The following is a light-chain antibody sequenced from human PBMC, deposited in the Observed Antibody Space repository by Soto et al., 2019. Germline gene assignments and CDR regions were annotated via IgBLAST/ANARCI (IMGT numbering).Light chain of an antibody. Sequence: QSVLTQPPSVSGAPGQRVTISCTGSSSNIGANYDVHWYQQRPGTAPKLLIFANSNRPSGVPDRFSGSRSGTSASLAISGLQSDDEAVYFCSTWDDSLNGWVFGGGTKLTVL. CDR1: SSNIGANYD. CDR3: STWDDSLNGWV. V-gene: IGLV1-40*01. J-gene: IGLJ3*02. CDR2: ANS.